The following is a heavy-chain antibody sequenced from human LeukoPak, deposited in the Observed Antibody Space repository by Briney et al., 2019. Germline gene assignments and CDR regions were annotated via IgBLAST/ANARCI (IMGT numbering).Heavy chain of an antibody. Sequence: PGGSLSLSGAASGFTFSDYILDWVRQAPGKGREWVGRIRRKRNRNTTEFAATVKGRFTISRDDSENSLYLHMKNLRTEYTSVYYSSRDGREGDKCAFDGWGQRTMVSAS. CDR2: IRRKRNRNTT. J-gene: IGHJ3*01. CDR3: SRDGREGDKCAFDG. D-gene: IGHD2-21*01. V-gene: IGHV3-72*01. CDR1: GFTFSDYI.